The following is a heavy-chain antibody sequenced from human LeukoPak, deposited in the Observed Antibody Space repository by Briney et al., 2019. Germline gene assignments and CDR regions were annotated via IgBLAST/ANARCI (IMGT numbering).Heavy chain of an antibody. V-gene: IGHV1-2*02. CDR2: LNPNIGAT. Sequence: GASVKVSCKASGYTFTDYYLYWVRQAPGQGLECMGWLNPNIGATNYAQKFQGRVTMTRDTSTNTAYMELRSLSSDDTAVYYCARTRENSGYDYFDSWGQGTLVTVSS. D-gene: IGHD5-12*01. J-gene: IGHJ4*02. CDR3: ARTRENSGYDYFDS. CDR1: GYTFTDYY.